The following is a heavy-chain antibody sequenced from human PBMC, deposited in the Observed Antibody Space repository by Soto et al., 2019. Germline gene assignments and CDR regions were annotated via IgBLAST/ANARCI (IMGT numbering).Heavy chain of an antibody. Sequence: PGGSLRLSCAASGFPVSGYSMHWVRQAPGKGLEWVALISYDGSNKDYADSVKGRFTISRDNAKNSLYLQMNSLRAEDTAVYYCAGRYCSSTSCYGVDYWGQGTLVTVSS. CDR2: ISYDGSNK. CDR1: GFPVSGYS. D-gene: IGHD2-2*01. J-gene: IGHJ4*02. CDR3: AGRYCSSTSCYGVDY. V-gene: IGHV3-30-3*01.